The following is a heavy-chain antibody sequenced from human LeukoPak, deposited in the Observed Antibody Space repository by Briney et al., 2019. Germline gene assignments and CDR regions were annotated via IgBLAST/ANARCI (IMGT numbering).Heavy chain of an antibody. CDR1: GFTFSSYS. CDR3: AKGEMATIGGAFDI. V-gene: IGHV3-21*04. J-gene: IGHJ3*02. CDR2: ISSSSSYI. Sequence: PGGSLRLYCAASGFTFSSYSMNWLRQAPGQGLEWVSSISSSSSYIYYADSVKGRFTISRDNAKNSLYLQMNSLRAEDTAVYYCAKGEMATIGGAFDIWGQGTMVTVSS. D-gene: IGHD5-24*01.